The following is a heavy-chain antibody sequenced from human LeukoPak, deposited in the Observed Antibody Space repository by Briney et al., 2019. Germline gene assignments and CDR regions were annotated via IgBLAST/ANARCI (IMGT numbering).Heavy chain of an antibody. V-gene: IGHV4-59*08. CDR2: IYYSGST. CDR3: ARHQVTGDWDY. Sequence: PSETLSLTCTVSAGSISGDYWSWIPQPPGKGLEWIGYIYYSGSTNYNPSLKSRVTISLDTSKNQFSLKLSSVTAADTAVYYCARHQVTGDWDYWGQGTLVTVSS. CDR1: AGSISGDY. J-gene: IGHJ4*02. D-gene: IGHD7-27*01.